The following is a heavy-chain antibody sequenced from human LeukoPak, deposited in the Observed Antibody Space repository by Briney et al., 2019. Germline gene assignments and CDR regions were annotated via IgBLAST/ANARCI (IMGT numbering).Heavy chain of an antibody. CDR1: GFTFDDYG. CDR3: AKDSTVAFFDY. V-gene: IGHV3-11*04. Sequence: GGSLRLSCAASGFTFDDYGMSWIRQAPGKGLEWVSYISSSGSTIYYADSVKGRFTISRDNAKNSLYLQMNSLRAEDTAVYYCAKDSTVAFFDYWGQGTLVTVSS. J-gene: IGHJ4*02. CDR2: ISSSGSTI. D-gene: IGHD3-3*02.